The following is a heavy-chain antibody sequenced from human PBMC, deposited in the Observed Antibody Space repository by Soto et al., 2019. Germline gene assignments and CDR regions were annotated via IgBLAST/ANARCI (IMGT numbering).Heavy chain of an antibody. CDR1: GGSFSGYY. V-gene: IGHV4-34*01. CDR2: INHSGST. Sequence: SETLSLTCAVYGGSFSGYYWSWIRQPPGKGLEWIGEINHSGSTNYNPSLKSRVTISVDTSKNQFSLKLSPVTAADTAVYYCARGRDVRRGGEDIVVVPAAIEVWFDPWGQGTLVTVSS. D-gene: IGHD2-2*01. J-gene: IGHJ5*02. CDR3: ARGRDVRRGGEDIVVVPAAIEVWFDP.